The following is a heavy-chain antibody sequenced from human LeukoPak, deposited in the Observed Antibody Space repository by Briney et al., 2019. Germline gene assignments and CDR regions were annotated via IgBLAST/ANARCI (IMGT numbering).Heavy chain of an antibody. CDR2: IKQDGSEK. J-gene: IGHJ6*03. CDR1: GFTFSSYW. V-gene: IGHV3-7*01. D-gene: IGHD4-23*01. CDR3: AGGNSPYYYYYMDV. Sequence: QAGGSLRLSCAASGFTFSSYWMSWVRQAPGKGLEWVANIKQDGSEKYHVDSVKGRFTISRDNAKNSLYLQMNSLRAEDTAVYYCAGGNSPYYYYYMDVWGKGTTVTVSS.